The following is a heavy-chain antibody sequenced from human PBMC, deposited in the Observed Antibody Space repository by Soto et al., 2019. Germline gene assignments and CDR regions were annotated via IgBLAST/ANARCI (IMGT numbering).Heavy chain of an antibody. V-gene: IGHV5-10-1*01. Sequence: GESLKISCKGSGYSFTSYWISWVRQMPGKGLEWMGRIDPSDSYTNYSPSFQGHVTISAGKSISTAYLQWSSPKASDTAMYYCARHDSRRVDIVVVARGMDVWGQGTTVTVSS. CDR1: GYSFTSYW. D-gene: IGHD2-15*01. CDR2: IDPSDSYT. CDR3: ARHDSRRVDIVVVARGMDV. J-gene: IGHJ6*02.